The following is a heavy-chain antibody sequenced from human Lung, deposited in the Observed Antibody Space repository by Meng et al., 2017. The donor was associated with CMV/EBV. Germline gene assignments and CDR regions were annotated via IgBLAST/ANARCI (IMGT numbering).Heavy chain of an antibody. J-gene: IGHJ6*02. CDR3: ARRGDHIVVVPAAISTRKRVYGMAV. V-gene: IGHV4-34*01. D-gene: IGHD2-2*01. Sequence: SETLSLXCVVYGGSFSGYYWSWIRQLPGKGLEWIGEINHSGSTNYNPSLKGRVTISVDTSKTQFSLKLSSVPAADTPVFCCARRGDHIVVVPAAISTRKRVYGMAVWGQGTXVTVSS. CDR2: INHSGST. CDR1: GGSFSGYY.